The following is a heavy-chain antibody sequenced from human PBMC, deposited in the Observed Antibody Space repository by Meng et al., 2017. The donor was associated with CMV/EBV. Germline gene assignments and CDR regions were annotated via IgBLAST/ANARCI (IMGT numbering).Heavy chain of an antibody. CDR2: IYPSDSDT. Sequence: GESLKISCQASGYSFTNYWIGWVRQMPGKGLEWMGIIYPSDSDTRYSPSFQGQVSMSVDKSINTAYLTWSSLKASDSAMYYCARQGNSGGDWLDPWGQGTPVTVSS. CDR1: GYSFTNYW. V-gene: IGHV5-51*01. J-gene: IGHJ5*02. D-gene: IGHD1-7*01. CDR3: ARQGNSGGDWLDP.